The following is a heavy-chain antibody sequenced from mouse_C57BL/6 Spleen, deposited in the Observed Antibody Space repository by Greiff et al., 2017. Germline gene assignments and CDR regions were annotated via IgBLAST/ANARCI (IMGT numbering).Heavy chain of an antibody. CDR3: TPYYGSRESLY. CDR1: GYTFTDYE. V-gene: IGHV1-15*01. J-gene: IGHJ3*01. Sequence: VQRVESGAELVRPGASVTLSCKASGYTFTDYEMHWVKQTPVHGLEWIGAIDPETGGTAYNQKFKGKAILTADKSSSTAYMELRSLTSEDSAVYYCTPYYGSRESLYWGQGTLVTVSA. CDR2: IDPETGGT. D-gene: IGHD1-1*01.